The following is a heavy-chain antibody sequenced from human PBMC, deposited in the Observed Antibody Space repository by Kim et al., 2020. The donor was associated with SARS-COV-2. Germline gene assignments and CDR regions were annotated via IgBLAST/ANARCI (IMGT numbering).Heavy chain of an antibody. V-gene: IGHV1-69*06. Sequence: TANYAQKFQGRVTITADKSTSTAYMELSSLRSEDTAVYYCARAKSEAFDIWGQGTMVTVSS. CDR2: TA. CDR3: ARAKSEAFDI. J-gene: IGHJ3*02.